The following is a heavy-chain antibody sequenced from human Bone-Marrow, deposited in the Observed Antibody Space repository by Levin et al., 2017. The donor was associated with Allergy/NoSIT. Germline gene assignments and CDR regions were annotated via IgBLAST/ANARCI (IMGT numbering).Heavy chain of an antibody. D-gene: IGHD1-1*01. Sequence: SSETLSLTCSVSGVSISNGNYFWAWIRQPAGTGPEWIGRVYASGSTNYMPSLLDRVTLSIDTSKNQFSVTLTSVTAADTAVYYCARDRGGTGRFDFWGQGIPVTVSS. CDR1: GVSISNGNYF. V-gene: IGHV4-61*02. CDR2: VYASGST. CDR3: ARDRGGTGRFDF. J-gene: IGHJ4*02.